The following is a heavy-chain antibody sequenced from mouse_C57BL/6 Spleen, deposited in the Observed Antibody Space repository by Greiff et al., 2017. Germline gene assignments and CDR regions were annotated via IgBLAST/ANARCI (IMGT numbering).Heavy chain of an antibody. CDR2: INPNNGGT. D-gene: IGHD1-1*01. Sequence: VQLQQSGPELVKPGASVKISCKASGYTFTDYYMNWVKQSHGKSLEWIGDINPNNGGTSYNQKFKGKATLTVDKSSSTAYMERRSLTSDDSAVYYCARYDDYGSHFDYWGQGTTLTVSS. CDR1: GYTFTDYY. V-gene: IGHV1-26*01. CDR3: ARYDDYGSHFDY. J-gene: IGHJ2*01.